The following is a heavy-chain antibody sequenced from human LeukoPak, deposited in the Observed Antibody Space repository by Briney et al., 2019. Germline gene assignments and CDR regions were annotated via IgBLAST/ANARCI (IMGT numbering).Heavy chain of an antibody. D-gene: IGHD3-22*01. V-gene: IGHV4-61*01. Sequence: SETLSLTCSVSGGSVSSVSHYWSWLRQPPGKGLEWIGYIYYSGSTNYNPFLRSRVTISVDTSKNQFSLKLSSVTAADTAVYYCARMYYYDNSFDYWGQGALVPVSS. CDR2: IYYSGST. J-gene: IGHJ4*02. CDR1: GGSVSSVSHY. CDR3: ARMYYYDNSFDY.